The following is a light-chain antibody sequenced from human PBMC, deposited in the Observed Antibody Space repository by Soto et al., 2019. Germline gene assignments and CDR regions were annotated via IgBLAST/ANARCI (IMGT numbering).Light chain of an antibody. J-gene: IGKJ3*01. CDR3: HQYNSWPRGT. CDR1: QYITIY. Sequence: EIVLTQSPATLSLSPGERATLSCRASQYITIYLAWYQQKPGQAPRLLIYDASNRATGIPARFSGSGSGTDFTLTISSLQSEDSAVYYCHQYNSWPRGTFGPGTKVEIK. V-gene: IGKV3-11*01. CDR2: DAS.